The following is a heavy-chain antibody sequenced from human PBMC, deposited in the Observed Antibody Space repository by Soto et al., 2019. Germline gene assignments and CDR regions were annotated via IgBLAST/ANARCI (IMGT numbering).Heavy chain of an antibody. D-gene: IGHD2-15*01. Sequence: EVQLVESGGGLVQPGGSLRLSCAASGFTVSSKYMSWVRQAPGKGLEWVSLIQSGGTTYYADSVKGRFTISRDSSKNMLHLQIDSLRAEDTAVYYCARDDILCSGGSCCGVPMDVWGKGTTFTVSS. CDR2: IQSGGTT. J-gene: IGHJ6*03. CDR3: ARDDILCSGGSCCGVPMDV. V-gene: IGHV3-66*01. CDR1: GFTVSSKY.